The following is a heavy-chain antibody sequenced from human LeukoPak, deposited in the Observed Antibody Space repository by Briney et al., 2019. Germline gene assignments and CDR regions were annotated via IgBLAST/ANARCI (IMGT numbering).Heavy chain of an antibody. J-gene: IGHJ4*02. CDR1: GFTFSSYA. CDR2: ISGSGGST. CDR3: AKEGDGYNYFGYYFDY. D-gene: IGHD5-24*01. Sequence: GGSLRLSCAASGFTFSSYAMSWVRQAPGKGLEWVSAISGSGGSTYYADSVKGRFTISRDNSKNTLYLQMNSLRAEDTAVYYCAKEGDGYNYFGYYFDYWGQGTLVTVSS. V-gene: IGHV3-23*01.